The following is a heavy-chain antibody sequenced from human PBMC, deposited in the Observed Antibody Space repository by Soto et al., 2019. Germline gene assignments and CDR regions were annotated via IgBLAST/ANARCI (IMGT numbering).Heavy chain of an antibody. J-gene: IGHJ6*02. CDR2: IYYSGST. CDR1: GGSVSSGSYY. CDR3: ARVLRYFALDYYGMDV. V-gene: IGHV4-61*01. D-gene: IGHD3-9*01. Sequence: PSETLSLTCTVSGGSVSSGSYYWSWIRQPPGKGLEWIGYIYYSGSTNYNPSLKSRVTISVDTSKNQFSLKLSSVTAADTAVYYCARVLRYFALDYYGMDVWGQGTTVTVSS.